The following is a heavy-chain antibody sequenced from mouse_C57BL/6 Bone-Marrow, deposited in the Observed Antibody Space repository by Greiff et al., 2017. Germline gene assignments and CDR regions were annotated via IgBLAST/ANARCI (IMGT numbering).Heavy chain of an antibody. CDR1: GFTFSSYG. J-gene: IGHJ2*01. CDR2: ISSGGSYT. Sequence: DVHLVESGGDLVKPGGSLKLSCAASGFTFSSYGMSWVRQTPDKRLEWVATISSGGSYTYYPDSVKGRFTISRDNAKNTLYLQMSSLKSEDTAMYYCARPAPYYFDYWGQGTTLTVSS. V-gene: IGHV5-6*01. CDR3: ARPAPYYFDY.